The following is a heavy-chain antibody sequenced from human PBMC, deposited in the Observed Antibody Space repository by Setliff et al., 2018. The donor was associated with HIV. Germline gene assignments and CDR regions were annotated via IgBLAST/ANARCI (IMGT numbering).Heavy chain of an antibody. D-gene: IGHD6-13*01. V-gene: IGHV3-43D*03. CDR2: ISWDGGSS. Sequence: GGSLRLSCAASGFTFDDYATHWVRQAPGKGLEWVSFISWDGGSSDYADSVKGRFTISRDNSKSSLFLQMDSLRAEDTAFYYCAALGYSSTWNYWGQGTLVTVPQ. J-gene: IGHJ4*02. CDR1: GFTFDDYA. CDR3: AALGYSSTWNY.